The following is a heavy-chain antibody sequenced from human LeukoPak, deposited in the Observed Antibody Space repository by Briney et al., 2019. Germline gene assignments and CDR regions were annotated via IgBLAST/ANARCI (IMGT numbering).Heavy chain of an antibody. V-gene: IGHV4-38-2*02. J-gene: IGHJ3*02. D-gene: IGHD4-17*01. CDR2: IYHRGST. CDR3: ARDRAVTSSYDAFDM. CDR1: GYSISSGYY. Sequence: SETLTLTCAVSGYSISSGYYWGWIRQPPGKGLEWIGSIYHRGSTNYNPSLKSRVTISVDTSKNQFSLKLSSVTAADTAVYYCARDRAVTSSYDAFDMWGQGTMVAVSS.